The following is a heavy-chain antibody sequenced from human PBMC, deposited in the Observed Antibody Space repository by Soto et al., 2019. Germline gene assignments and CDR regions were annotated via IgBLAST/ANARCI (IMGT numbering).Heavy chain of an antibody. D-gene: IGHD3-3*01. V-gene: IGHV4-4*07. Sequence: PSETLSLTCTVSDGSISTYYCNWIRQPAGKGLEWIGRIDASGSTDYDPSLKSRVTMSVDTSKNQFSLRLSSVTAADPAVYYRGRGGHDFWSGPFDYWGQGAQVTVCS. J-gene: IGHJ4*02. CDR1: DGSISTYY. CDR2: IDASGST. CDR3: GRGGHDFWSGPFDY.